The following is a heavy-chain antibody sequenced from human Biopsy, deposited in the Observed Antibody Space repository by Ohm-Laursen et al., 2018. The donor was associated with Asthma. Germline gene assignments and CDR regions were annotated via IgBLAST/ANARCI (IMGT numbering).Heavy chain of an antibody. CDR1: GYTFNSAG. J-gene: IGHJ6*02. Sequence: ASVKVSCKTSGYTFNSAGITWVRRAPGQGLEWMGWISVYNGNTKVAQKLQDRVTMITDTSTSTAYMELRSLRSDDTDVYFCARAVDYSHYYGIDVWGQGTTVTVSS. D-gene: IGHD3-10*01. V-gene: IGHV1-18*01. CDR3: ARAVDYSHYYGIDV. CDR2: ISVYNGNT.